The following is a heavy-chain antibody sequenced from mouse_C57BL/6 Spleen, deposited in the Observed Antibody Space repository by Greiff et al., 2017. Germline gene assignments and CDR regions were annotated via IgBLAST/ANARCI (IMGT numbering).Heavy chain of an antibody. Sequence: VQLQQSGAELVKPGASVKLSCKASGYTFTEYTIPWVKQRSGQGLEWIGWFYTGSGSINYTEKFKDTATLTADKSSSTVYMQLRRLTSDDSAVYFSARHGDAYRKYCYFDDWGKGTTGTVSS. J-gene: IGHJ1*03. CDR2: FYTGSGSI. V-gene: IGHV1-62-2*01. CDR1: GYTFTEYT. CDR3: ARHGDAYRKYCYFDD.